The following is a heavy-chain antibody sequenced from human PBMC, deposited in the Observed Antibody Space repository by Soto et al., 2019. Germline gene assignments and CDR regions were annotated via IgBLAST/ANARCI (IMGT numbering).Heavy chain of an antibody. CDR3: AGGVSIVPATRRLMDV. J-gene: IGHJ6*03. Sequence: SETLSLTCTVSGGSIRSYCWSWIRQPPGEGLEWLGYFSNTGSINYNPSLKSRVTFSLDTSKNLFSLQLNSVTVADTAVYYCAGGVSIVPATRRLMDVWGTGTTVTLAS. V-gene: IGHV4-4*09. D-gene: IGHD2-2*01. CDR2: FSNTGSI. CDR1: GGSIRSYC.